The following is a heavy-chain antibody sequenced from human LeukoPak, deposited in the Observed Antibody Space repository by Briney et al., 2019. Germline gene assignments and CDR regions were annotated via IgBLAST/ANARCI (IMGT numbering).Heavy chain of an antibody. D-gene: IGHD4-17*01. Sequence: GASVKVSCKASGGTFSSYAISWVRQAPAQGLEWMGGIIPIFGTANYAQKFQGRVTITADESTSTAYMELSSLRSEDTAVYYCARDHTLRYYFDYWGQGTLVTVSS. J-gene: IGHJ4*02. CDR3: ARDHTLRYYFDY. CDR1: GGTFSSYA. CDR2: IIPIFGTA. V-gene: IGHV1-69*13.